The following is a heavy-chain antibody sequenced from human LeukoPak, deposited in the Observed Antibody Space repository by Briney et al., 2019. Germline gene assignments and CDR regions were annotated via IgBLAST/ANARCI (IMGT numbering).Heavy chain of an antibody. J-gene: IGHJ4*02. Sequence: SVKVSSKASGGTFSSYTISWVRQAPGQGLEWMGRIIPILGIANYAQKFQGRVTITADKSTSTAYMELNSLRAEDTAVYYCARDRGGAMTTVTHLDYWGQGTLVTVSS. V-gene: IGHV1-69*04. CDR3: ARDRGGAMTTVTHLDY. CDR2: IIPILGIA. CDR1: GGTFSSYT. D-gene: IGHD4-17*01.